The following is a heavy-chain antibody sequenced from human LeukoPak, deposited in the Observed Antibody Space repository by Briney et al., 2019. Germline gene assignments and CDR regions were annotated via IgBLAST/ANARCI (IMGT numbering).Heavy chain of an antibody. D-gene: IGHD3-10*01. CDR2: ISWNSGSI. J-gene: IGHJ4*02. Sequence: GGSLRLSCAASGFTFDDFAMHWVRQGPGKGLEWVSGISWNSGSIVYADSVKGRFTISRDNAKHSLYLQMNSLRVEDTALYYCAKGPPTYYSGSGSPLDYRGQGTLVTVSS. CDR1: GFTFDDFA. V-gene: IGHV3-9*01. CDR3: AKGPPTYYSGSGSPLDY.